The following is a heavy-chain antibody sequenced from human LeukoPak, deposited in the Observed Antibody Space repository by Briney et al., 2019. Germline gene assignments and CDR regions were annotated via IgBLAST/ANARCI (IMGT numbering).Heavy chain of an antibody. V-gene: IGHV3-23*01. CDR3: AKDANYDFWSGYSSGFDY. Sequence: PGGFLRLSCAASGFTFSSYAMSWVRQAPGKGLEWVSAISGSGGSTYYADSVKGRFTISRDNSKNTLYLQMNSLRAEDTAVYYCAKDANYDFWSGYSSGFDYWGQGTLVTVSS. J-gene: IGHJ4*02. CDR1: GFTFSSYA. D-gene: IGHD3-3*01. CDR2: ISGSGGST.